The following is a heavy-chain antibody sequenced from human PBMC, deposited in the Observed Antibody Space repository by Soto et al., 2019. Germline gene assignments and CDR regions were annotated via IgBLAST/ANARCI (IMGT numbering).Heavy chain of an antibody. CDR1: GFTFNFAW. CDR2: IKSKTDGGTT. V-gene: IGHV3-15*01. Sequence: EVQLVESGGGLVKPGESLRLACTASGFTFNFAWMSWVRQTPGKGLEWVGRIKSKTDGGTTDYAVPVKGRFTISRDDSENTVFLQMNGLKTEDTAMYYCTTDDPINQYWGQGTLVTVSS. J-gene: IGHJ4*02. CDR3: TTDDPINQY.